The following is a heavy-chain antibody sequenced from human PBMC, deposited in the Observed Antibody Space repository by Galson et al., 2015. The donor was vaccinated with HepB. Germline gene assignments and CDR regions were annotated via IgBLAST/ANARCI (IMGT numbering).Heavy chain of an antibody. Sequence: SVKVSCKASGGTFSSYAISWVRQAPGQGLEWMGIINPSGGSTSYAQKFQGRVTMTRDTSTSTVYMELSSLRSEDTAVYYCARDGGGWYGGAFDIWGQGTMVTVSS. CDR2: INPSGGST. CDR1: GGTFSSYA. V-gene: IGHV1-46*01. D-gene: IGHD6-19*01. J-gene: IGHJ3*02. CDR3: ARDGGGWYGGAFDI.